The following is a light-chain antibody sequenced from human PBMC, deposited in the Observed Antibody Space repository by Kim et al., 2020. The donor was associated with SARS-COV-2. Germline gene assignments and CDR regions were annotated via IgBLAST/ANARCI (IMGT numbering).Light chain of an antibody. CDR3: QQYNSYSAT. J-gene: IGKJ2*01. Sequence: SASVGDRVTITCRASQSISSWLAWYQQKPGKAPNLLISKASSLESGVPSRFSGSGAGTEFTLTISSLQPDDFATYYCQQYNSYSATFGQGTKLEIK. CDR2: KAS. CDR1: QSISSW. V-gene: IGKV1-5*03.